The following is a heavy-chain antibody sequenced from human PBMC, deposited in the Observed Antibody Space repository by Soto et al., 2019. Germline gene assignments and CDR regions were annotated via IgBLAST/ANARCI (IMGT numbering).Heavy chain of an antibody. CDR2: IIPIFGTA. J-gene: IGHJ6*02. CDR1: GGTFSSYA. Sequence: QVQLVQSGAEVKKPGSSVKVSCKSSGGTFSSYAISWVRQAPGQGLEWMGGIIPIFGTANYAQKFQGRVTITADESTSTADMELSSPRSEETAVYYCARDKVGYYDSSGYYRVSVPPDYYYGMDVWGQGATVTVSS. D-gene: IGHD3-22*01. V-gene: IGHV1-69*01. CDR3: ARDKVGYYDSSGYYRVSVPPDYYYGMDV.